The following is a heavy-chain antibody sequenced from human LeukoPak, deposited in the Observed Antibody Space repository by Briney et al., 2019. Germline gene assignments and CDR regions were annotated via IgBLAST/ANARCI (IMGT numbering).Heavy chain of an antibody. J-gene: IGHJ4*02. Sequence: GGSLRLSCEASGFTFSSYWMSWVRQAPGKGLEWVANIKQDGSEKKYLDSVKGRFTISRDNAKNSLYLQMNSLRAEDTAVYYCARDRYSGSYPLDYWGQGTLVTVSS. D-gene: IGHD1-26*01. CDR1: GFTFSSYW. V-gene: IGHV3-7*03. CDR3: ARDRYSGSYPLDY. CDR2: IKQDGSEK.